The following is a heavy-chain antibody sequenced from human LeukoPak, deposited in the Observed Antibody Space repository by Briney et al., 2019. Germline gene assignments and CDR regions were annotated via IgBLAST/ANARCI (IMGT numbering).Heavy chain of an antibody. J-gene: IGHJ4*02. CDR3: ARHELERQYFDY. V-gene: IGHV4-39*01. D-gene: IGHD1-1*01. Sequence: SETLSLTCTVSGGSISSSSYYWGWIRQPPGKGLEWIGSIYYSGSTYYNPSLKSRVTISVDTSKNQFSLKLSSVTAADTAVYYCARHELERQYFDYWGQGTLVTVSS. CDR1: GGSISSSSYY. CDR2: IYYSGST.